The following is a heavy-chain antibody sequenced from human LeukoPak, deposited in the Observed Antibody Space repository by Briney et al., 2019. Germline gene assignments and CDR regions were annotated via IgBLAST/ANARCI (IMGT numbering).Heavy chain of an antibody. CDR3: ARRGFNDAFDI. CDR2: SYHSGST. J-gene: IGHJ3*02. Sequence: SETLSLTCAVSGGSISSSNWWSWVRQPPGRGLEWIGESYHSGSTNYNPSLKSRVTISVDKSKNQFSLKLSFVTAADTAVYYCARRGFNDAFDIWGQGKMVTVSS. CDR1: GGSISSSNW. V-gene: IGHV4-4*02.